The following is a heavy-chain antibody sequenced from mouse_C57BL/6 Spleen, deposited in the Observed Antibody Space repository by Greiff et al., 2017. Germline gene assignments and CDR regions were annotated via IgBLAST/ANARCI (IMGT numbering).Heavy chain of an antibody. J-gene: IGHJ3*01. D-gene: IGHD1-1*01. CDR1: GYTFTSYW. CDR3: ARPSTVVPFAY. Sequence: QVQLQQPGAELVRPGSSVKLSCKASGYTFTSYWMHWVKQRPINGLEWIGNIDPSDSATHYNQKFKDKATLTLDKSSSTAYMQLSSLTSEDSAVYYCARPSTVVPFAYWGQGTLVTVSA. V-gene: IGHV1-52*01. CDR2: IDPSDSAT.